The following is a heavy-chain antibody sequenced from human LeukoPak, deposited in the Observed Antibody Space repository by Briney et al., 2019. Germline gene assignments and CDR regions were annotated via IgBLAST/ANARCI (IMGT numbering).Heavy chain of an antibody. CDR1: GVSFDDYY. CDR2: INHSRYT. V-gene: IGHV4-34*01. CDR3: TRMTIGHDY. J-gene: IGHJ4*02. Sequence: SETLSLTCAVSGVSFDDYYWSWIRQTPGKGLEWLGEINHSRYTNDSPSLKSRVTLSIDTSRKQFSLNLKSVTVADAGIYYCTRMTIGHDYWGQGTLVTVSS. D-gene: IGHD4/OR15-4a*01.